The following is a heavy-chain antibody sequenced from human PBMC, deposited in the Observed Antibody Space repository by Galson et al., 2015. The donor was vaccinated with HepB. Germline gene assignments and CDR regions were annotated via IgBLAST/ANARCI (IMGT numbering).Heavy chain of an antibody. CDR1: EFTLSAYW. V-gene: IGHV3-7*03. CDR3: ARHSQGSLDY. J-gene: IGHJ4*02. Sequence: SLRLSCAASEFTLSAYWMTWVRQAPGKGLEWVANIKQDGSEKYYVDSVRGRFTISRDNAKNSLYLQMNSLRAEDTAVYYCARHSQGSLDYWGQGTLVTVSS. CDR2: IKQDGSEK. D-gene: IGHD2-15*01.